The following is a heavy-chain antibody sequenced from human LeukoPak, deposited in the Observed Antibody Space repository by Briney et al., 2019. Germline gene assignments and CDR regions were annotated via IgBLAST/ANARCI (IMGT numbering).Heavy chain of an antibody. CDR2: IRYDGSNK. Sequence: GGSLRLSCAASGFTFSSYGMHWVRQAPGKGLEWVAFIRYDGSNKYYADSVKGRFTISRDNTLCLQMNSLRAEDPAVYYCAKDYCSSTSCFFFDYWGQGTLVTVSS. V-gene: IGHV3-30*02. CDR1: GFTFSSYG. CDR3: AKDYCSSTSCFFFDY. D-gene: IGHD2-2*01. J-gene: IGHJ4*02.